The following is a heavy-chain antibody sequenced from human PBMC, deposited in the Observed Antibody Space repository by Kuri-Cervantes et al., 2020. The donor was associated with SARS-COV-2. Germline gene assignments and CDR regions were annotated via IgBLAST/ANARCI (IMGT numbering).Heavy chain of an antibody. CDR2: FYYSGIT. Sequence: ESLKISCTVSGGSISSYYWSWIRQPPGKGLEWIGYFYYSGITNYNPSLKNRVTMSVDTSKNQFSLSLSSVTAADTAVYYCARDNILFSGSGFDYWGQGTLVTVSS. CDR1: GGSISSYY. CDR3: ARDNILFSGSGFDY. V-gene: IGHV4-59*01. D-gene: IGHD1-26*01. J-gene: IGHJ4*02.